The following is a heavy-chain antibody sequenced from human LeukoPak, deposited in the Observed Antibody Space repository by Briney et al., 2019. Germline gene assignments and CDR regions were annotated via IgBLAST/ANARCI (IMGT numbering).Heavy chain of an antibody. CDR2: IYYSGST. D-gene: IGHD3-22*01. CDR3: ARVPYDSSGYYYFDY. CDR1: GGSISSGGYY. Sequence: SETLSLTCTVSGGSISSGGYYWSWIRQHPGKGLEWIGYIYYSGSTYYNPSLKSRVTISVDRSKNQFSLKLSSVTAADTAVYYCARVPYDSSGYYYFDYWGQGTLVTVSS. V-gene: IGHV4-31*03. J-gene: IGHJ4*02.